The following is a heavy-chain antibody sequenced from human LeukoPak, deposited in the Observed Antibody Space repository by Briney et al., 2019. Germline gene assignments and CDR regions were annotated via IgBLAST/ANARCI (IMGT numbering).Heavy chain of an antibody. CDR3: ARHGPEDYYDSSGYYLKHNWFDP. D-gene: IGHD3-22*01. Sequence: TSETLSLTCTVSGGSISSSSYYWGWIRQPPGKGLEWIGSIYYSGSTYYNPSLKSRVTISVDTSKNQFSLKLSSVTAADTAVYYCARHGPEDYYDSSGYYLKHNWFDPWGQGTLVTVSS. J-gene: IGHJ5*02. CDR1: GGSISSSSYY. V-gene: IGHV4-39*01. CDR2: IYYSGST.